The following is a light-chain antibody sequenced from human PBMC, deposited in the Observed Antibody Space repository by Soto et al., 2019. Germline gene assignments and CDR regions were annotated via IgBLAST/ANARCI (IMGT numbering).Light chain of an antibody. CDR3: QQYNNWPRT. V-gene: IGKV3-15*01. J-gene: IGKJ1*01. Sequence: EIVMTQSSATLSVCPGDRAILSCRASESDSANLAGYQQNTGQAPSLLIIGASTRATGIPARFRGSGSGTEFTLTISSLQSEDVAVYYCQQYNNWPRTFGQGTKVDIK. CDR1: ESDSAN. CDR2: GAS.